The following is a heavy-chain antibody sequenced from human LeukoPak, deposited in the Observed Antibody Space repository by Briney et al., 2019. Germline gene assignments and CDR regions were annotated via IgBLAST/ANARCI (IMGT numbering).Heavy chain of an antibody. CDR3: ARDQRGSGSSMGLDY. D-gene: IGHD6-6*01. CDR1: GGSISSTNW. Sequence: SGTLSLTCAVSGGSISSTNWWSWVRQPPGKGLEWIGEIYHSGSTNYNPSLKSRLTISVDKSKNQFSLKLSSVTAADTAVYYCARDQRGSGSSMGLDYWGQGTLVTVSS. CDR2: IYHSGST. V-gene: IGHV4-4*02. J-gene: IGHJ4*02.